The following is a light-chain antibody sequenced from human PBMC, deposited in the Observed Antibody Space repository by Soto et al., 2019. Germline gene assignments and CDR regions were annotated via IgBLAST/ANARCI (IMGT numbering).Light chain of an antibody. J-gene: IGKJ2*01. CDR3: MQSIQLPYT. V-gene: IGKV2-28*01. Sequence: DIVMTQSPLSLPVTPGEPASISCRSSQSLLHSNGYNYLDWYLQKPGQSPQLLIYLGSNRASGVPDRFSGSGSGTDFTLKISRVEAEDVGVYYCMQSIQLPYTFGQGTKVDIK. CDR1: QSLLHSNGYNY. CDR2: LGS.